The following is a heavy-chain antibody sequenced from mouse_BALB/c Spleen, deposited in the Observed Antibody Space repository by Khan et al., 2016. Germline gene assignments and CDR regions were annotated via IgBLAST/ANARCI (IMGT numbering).Heavy chain of an antibody. Sequence: QVQLQQSGAELVRPGTSVKVSCKASGYAFTNYLIEWVKQRPGQGLEWIGVLNHGRGGTNYNEKSTGKATLTADKSSSTAYMRRSSLTSDDAAVYFWTRIAAWFANWGQGTLVTVSA. CDR2: LNHGRGGT. CDR3: TRIAAWFAN. J-gene: IGHJ3*01. CDR1: GYAFTNYL. V-gene: IGHV1-54*01.